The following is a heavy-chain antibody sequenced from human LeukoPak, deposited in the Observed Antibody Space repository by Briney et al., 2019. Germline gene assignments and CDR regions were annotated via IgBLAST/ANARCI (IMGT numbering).Heavy chain of an antibody. CDR3: ARDRMEWELLPYFDY. D-gene: IGHD1-26*01. Sequence: GRSLRLSCAASGFTFSSYAMHWVRQAPGKGLEWVAVISYDGSNKYYADSVKGRFTISRDNSKNTLYLQMNSPRAEDTAVYYCARDRMEWELLPYFDYWGQGTLVTVSS. CDR2: ISYDGSNK. V-gene: IGHV3-30-3*01. J-gene: IGHJ4*02. CDR1: GFTFSSYA.